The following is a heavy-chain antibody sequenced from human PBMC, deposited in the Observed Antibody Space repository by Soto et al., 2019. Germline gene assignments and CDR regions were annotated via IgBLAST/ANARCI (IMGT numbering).Heavy chain of an antibody. D-gene: IGHD1-1*01. CDR1: GGTFGTNA. CDR2: IIPLFGVT. CDR3: ARETGTTALDS. J-gene: IGHJ4*02. Sequence: QVQLVQSGAEVKKPGSSVKVSCKASGGTFGTNAISWVRQAPGQGLEWMGNIIPLFGVTTYAQKFQGRVTITADTSTSTAYMEVRSLRSEDTPFYFCARETGTTALDSWGQGTLVSVSS. V-gene: IGHV1-69*09.